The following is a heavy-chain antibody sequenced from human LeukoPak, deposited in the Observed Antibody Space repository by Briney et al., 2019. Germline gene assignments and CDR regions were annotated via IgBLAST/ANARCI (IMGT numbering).Heavy chain of an antibody. D-gene: IGHD5-24*01. J-gene: IGHJ4*02. CDR3: VKDDGWVQYAN. CDR2: IRADAVTT. Sequence: GGSLRLSCAASGFTFSNAWMNWVRQAPGKGLEWVSGIRADAVTTYYADSVKDRFIISRDNSKNTVYLQMNSLSAEDAAVYYCVKDDGWVQYANWGQGTLVTVSS. V-gene: IGHV3-23*01. CDR1: GFTFSNAW.